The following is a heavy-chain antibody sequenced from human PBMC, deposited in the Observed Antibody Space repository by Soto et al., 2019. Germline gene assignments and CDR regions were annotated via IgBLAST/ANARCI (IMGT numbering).Heavy chain of an antibody. Sequence: GGSLRLSCAASGFTFSSYAMSWVRQAPGKGLEWVSTISSNGENTHYADSVKGRFIISSDNSSNTVALQMNSLRVEDTATYYCVSWVSAHFDSWGQGTLVTVSS. CDR3: VSWVSAHFDS. CDR1: GFTFSSYA. J-gene: IGHJ4*01. CDR2: ISSNGENT. V-gene: IGHV3-23*01. D-gene: IGHD6-13*01.